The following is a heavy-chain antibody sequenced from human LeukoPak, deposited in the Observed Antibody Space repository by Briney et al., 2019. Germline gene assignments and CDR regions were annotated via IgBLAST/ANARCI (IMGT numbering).Heavy chain of an antibody. D-gene: IGHD4/OR15-4a*01. CDR2: ISGTGDST. Sequence: PGGSLRLSCAASGFTFSSYAMSWVRQASGKGLEWVSRISGTGDSTYYADSVKGRFDISRDNSKNTLYLHMNSLRAEDTAVYYCANRQSYGAMDSWGQGTPVTVSS. J-gene: IGHJ4*02. V-gene: IGHV3-23*01. CDR3: ANRQSYGAMDS. CDR1: GFTFSSYA.